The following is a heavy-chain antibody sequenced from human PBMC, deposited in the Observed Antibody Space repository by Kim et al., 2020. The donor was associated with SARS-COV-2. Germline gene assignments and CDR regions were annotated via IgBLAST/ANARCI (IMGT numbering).Heavy chain of an antibody. Sequence: SETLSLTCTVSGGSISSSSYYWGWIRQPPGKGLEWIGSIYYSGSTYYNPSLKSRVTISVDTSKNQFSLKLSSVTAADTAVYYCARHMAGTHYWGQGTLVTVSS. CDR2: IYYSGST. CDR1: GGSISSSSYY. CDR3: ARHMAGTHY. V-gene: IGHV4-39*01. D-gene: IGHD6-19*01. J-gene: IGHJ4*02.